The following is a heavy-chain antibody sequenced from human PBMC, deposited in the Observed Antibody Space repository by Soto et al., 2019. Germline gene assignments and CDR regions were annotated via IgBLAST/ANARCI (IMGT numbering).Heavy chain of an antibody. CDR2: ISYDGSNK. CDR3: AKEGTSRYYHGMDV. J-gene: IGHJ6*02. V-gene: IGHV3-30*18. D-gene: IGHD2-2*01. Sequence: GGSLRLSCAASGFTFSSYGMHWVRQAPGKGLEWVAVISYDGSNKYYADSVKGRFTISRDNSKNTLYLQMNSLRAEDTAVYYCAKEGTSRYYHGMDVWGQGTTVTVSS. CDR1: GFTFSSYG.